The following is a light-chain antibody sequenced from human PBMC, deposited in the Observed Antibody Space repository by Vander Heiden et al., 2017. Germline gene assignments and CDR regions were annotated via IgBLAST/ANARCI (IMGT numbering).Light chain of an antibody. CDR2: AKT. V-gene: IGLV3-19*01. J-gene: IGLJ3*02. Sequence: SSELTQDPAVSVALGQTVSITCQGDCLRSYYASWYQQKPGQAPVLVIYAKTSRPSGIPDRFSGSSSGNTASLTITGAQAEDEADYYCNSRDSSGDHLVFGGGTKLTVL. CDR1: CLRSYY. CDR3: NSRDSSGDHLV.